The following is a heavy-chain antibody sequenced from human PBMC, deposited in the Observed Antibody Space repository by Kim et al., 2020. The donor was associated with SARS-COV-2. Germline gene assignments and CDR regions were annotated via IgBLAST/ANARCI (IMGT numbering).Heavy chain of an antibody. CDR3: ASLAGYCSGGSCYFAY. CDR1: GGTFSSYA. V-gene: IGHV1-69*13. Sequence: SVKVSCKASGGTFSSYAISWVRQAPGQGLEWMGGIIPIFGTANYAQKFQGRVTITADESTSTAYMELSSLRSEDTAVYYCASLAGYCSGGSCYFAYWGQGTLVTVSS. J-gene: IGHJ4*02. CDR2: IIPIFGTA. D-gene: IGHD2-15*01.